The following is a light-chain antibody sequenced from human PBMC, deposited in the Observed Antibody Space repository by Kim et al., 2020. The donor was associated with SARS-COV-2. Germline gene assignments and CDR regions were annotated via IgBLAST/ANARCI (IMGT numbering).Light chain of an antibody. CDR2: DVS. J-gene: IGLJ3*02. V-gene: IGLV2-14*01. CDR1: SSDVGGYNY. Sequence: QSALTQPASVSGSPGQSITISCTGTSSDVGGYNYVSWYQQHPGKAPKLMIYDVSKRPSGVSNRFSGSKSGNTASLTISGLQAEDEADYYCSSYTSSSTWVFGGGNKVTVL. CDR3: SSYTSSSTWV.